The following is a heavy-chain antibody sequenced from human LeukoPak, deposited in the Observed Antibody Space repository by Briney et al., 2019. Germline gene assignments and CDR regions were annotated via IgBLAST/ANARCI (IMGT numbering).Heavy chain of an antibody. V-gene: IGHV3-33*01. CDR3: ARDEYSSSSHYYYYYGMDV. D-gene: IGHD6-6*01. CDR2: IWYDGSNK. CDR1: GFTFSSYG. J-gene: IGHJ6*02. Sequence: GRSLRLSCAASGFTFSSYGMHWVRQAPGKGLEWVAVIWYDGSNKYYADSVKGRFTISRDNSKNTLYLQMNSLRAEDTAVYYCARDEYSSSSHYYYYYGMDVWGQGTTVTVSS.